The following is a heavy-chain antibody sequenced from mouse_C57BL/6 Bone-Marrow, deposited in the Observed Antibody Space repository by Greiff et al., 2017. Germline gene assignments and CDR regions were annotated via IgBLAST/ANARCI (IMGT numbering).Heavy chain of an antibody. J-gene: IGHJ2*01. CDR2: IYPTSGRT. CDR1: GYTFTSYW. Sequence: QVQLQQPGAELVKPGASVKMSCKASGYTFTSYWITWVKQRPGQGLEWIGDIYPTSGRTNYNEKFKSKAILSVDTSSNTAYMQLSSLTSEDSAVFYCARSDPLRRSFDYWCQGTTLTVSS. CDR3: ARSDPLRRSFDY. V-gene: IGHV1-55*01.